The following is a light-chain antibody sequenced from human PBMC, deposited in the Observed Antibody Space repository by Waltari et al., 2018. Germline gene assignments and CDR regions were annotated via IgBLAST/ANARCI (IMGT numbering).Light chain of an antibody. V-gene: IGLV2-23*03. J-gene: IGLJ2*01. CDR3: CSYAGSSIFVV. Sequence: QSALTPPASVSGSPGQSLTISCTGTSSESGRYNPVSWDQQHTGKAPKLLIYEGSKRPSGVANRFSGSKSGNTASLTISGLQTEDEADYYCCSYAGSSIFVVFGGGTKLTVL. CDR2: EGS. CDR1: SSESGRYNP.